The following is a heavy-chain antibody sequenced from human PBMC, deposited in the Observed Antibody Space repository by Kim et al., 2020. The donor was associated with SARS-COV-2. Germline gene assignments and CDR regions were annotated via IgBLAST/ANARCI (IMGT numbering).Heavy chain of an antibody. V-gene: IGHV4-59*08. J-gene: IGHJ4*02. CDR2: IYYSGST. CDR1: GGSISSYY. Sequence: SETLSLTCTVSGGSISSYYWSWIRQPPGKGLEWIGYIYYSGSTNYNPSLKSRVTISVDTSKNQFSLKLSSVTAADTAVYYCARHGTPVEMATPHYDYWGQGTLVTVSS. D-gene: IGHD5-12*01. CDR3: ARHGTPVEMATPHYDY.